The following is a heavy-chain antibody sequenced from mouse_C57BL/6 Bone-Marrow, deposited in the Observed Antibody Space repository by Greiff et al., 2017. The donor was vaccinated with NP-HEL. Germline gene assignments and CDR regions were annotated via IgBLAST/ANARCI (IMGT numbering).Heavy chain of an antibody. CDR3: ARGNPYYFDY. CDR2: INPYNGGT. Sequence: EVQLQQSGPVLVKPGASVKMSCKASGYTFTDYYMNWVKQSPGKSLEWIGVINPYNGGTSYNQKFKGKATLTVDKSSSTAYMELNSLSSEDSAVYYCARGNPYYFDYWGQGTTLTVSS. J-gene: IGHJ2*01. CDR1: GYTFTDYY. V-gene: IGHV1-19*01. D-gene: IGHD2-1*01.